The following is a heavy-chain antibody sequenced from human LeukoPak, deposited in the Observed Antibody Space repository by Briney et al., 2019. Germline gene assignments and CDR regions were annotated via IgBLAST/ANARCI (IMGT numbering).Heavy chain of an antibody. CDR1: GGTFSSYT. V-gene: IGHV1-69*04. D-gene: IGHD6-13*01. Sequence: ASVKVSCKASGGTFSSYTISWVRQAPGQGLEWMGRIIPILGIANYAQKFQGRVTITADKSTSTAYMELSSLRSEDTAVYYCARDGGIAAAGSDYWGQGTLVTVSS. J-gene: IGHJ4*02. CDR2: IIPILGIA. CDR3: ARDGGIAAAGSDY.